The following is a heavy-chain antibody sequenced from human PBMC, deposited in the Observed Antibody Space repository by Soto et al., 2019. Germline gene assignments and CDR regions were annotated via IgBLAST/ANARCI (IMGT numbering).Heavy chain of an antibody. V-gene: IGHV1-18*01. Sequence: VASVKVSCKASGYTFTSYGISWVRQAPGQGLEWMGWISAYNGNTNYAQKLQGRVTMTTDTSTSTAYMELRSLRSDDTAVYYCARDRRLGAHPPTNFDYWGPGTLVTVSS. D-gene: IGHD3-10*01. CDR2: ISAYNGNT. J-gene: IGHJ4*02. CDR3: ARDRRLGAHPPTNFDY. CDR1: GYTFTSYG.